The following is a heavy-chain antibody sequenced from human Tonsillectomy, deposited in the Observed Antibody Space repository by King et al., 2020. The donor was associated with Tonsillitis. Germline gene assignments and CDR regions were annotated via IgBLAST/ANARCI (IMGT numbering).Heavy chain of an antibody. CDR2: ISGSVGST. CDR1: GFTFSSYA. D-gene: IGHD4-11*01. J-gene: IGHJ4*02. V-gene: IGHV3-23*04. Sequence: VQLVESGGGLVQPGGSLRLSCAAYGFTFSSYAMTWVRQAPGKGLEWVSSISGSVGSTYYADSVKGRFTISRDTSKNTLYLQMNSLRAEVTAVYYCAQLAIYRATDHFDYWGQGTLVTASS. CDR3: AQLAIYRATDHFDY.